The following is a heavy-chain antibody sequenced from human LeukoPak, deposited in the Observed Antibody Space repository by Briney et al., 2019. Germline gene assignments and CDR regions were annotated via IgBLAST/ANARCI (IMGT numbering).Heavy chain of an antibody. CDR1: GGSISSSSYY. D-gene: IGHD1-1*01. CDR3: ATLTTPGWFNP. V-gene: IGHV4-39*07. CDR2: IYYSGST. J-gene: IGHJ5*02. Sequence: SEALSLTCTVSGGSISSSSYYWGWIRQPPGKGLEWIGSIYYSGSTYYNPSLKSRVTISVDTSKNQFSLKLSSVTAADTAVYYCATLTTPGWFNPWGQGTLVTVSS.